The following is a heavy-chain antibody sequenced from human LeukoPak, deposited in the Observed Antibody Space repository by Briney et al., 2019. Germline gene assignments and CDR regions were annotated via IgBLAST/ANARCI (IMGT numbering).Heavy chain of an antibody. J-gene: IGHJ4*02. CDR3: AKVSRFSSGWCDY. Sequence: GGSLRLSCAASGFTFSSYAMSWVRQAPGKGLEWVSAISGSGGSTYYADSVKGRFTISRDNSKNTLYPQMNSLRAEDTAVYYCAKVSRFSSGWCDYWGQGTLVTVSS. V-gene: IGHV3-23*01. CDR1: GFTFSSYA. CDR2: ISGSGGST. D-gene: IGHD6-19*01.